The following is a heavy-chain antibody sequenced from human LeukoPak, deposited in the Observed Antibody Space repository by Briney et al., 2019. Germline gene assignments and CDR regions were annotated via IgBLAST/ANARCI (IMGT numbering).Heavy chain of an antibody. CDR3: ARASNDILTGYYWGHHYYYYMDV. CDR1: GFTFSSYW. J-gene: IGHJ6*03. CDR2: IKQDGSEK. D-gene: IGHD3-9*01. Sequence: PGGSLRLSCAASGFTFSSYWMSWVRQAPGKGLEWVANIKQDGSEKYYVDSVKGRFTISRDNAKNSLYLQMNSLRAEDTAVYYCARASNDILTGYYWGHHYYYYMDVWGKGTTVTVSS. V-gene: IGHV3-7*01.